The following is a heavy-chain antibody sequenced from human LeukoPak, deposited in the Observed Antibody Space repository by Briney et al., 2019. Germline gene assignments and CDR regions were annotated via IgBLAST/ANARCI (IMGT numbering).Heavy chain of an antibody. CDR1: GFTFNSYA. Sequence: GGSLRLSCAASGFTFNSYAMSWVRQAPGKGLEWASAIRGSGGSTYYADSVKGRFTIGRDNSKNTLYLQMNSLRAEDTAVYYCAKEAYGDYDWDRYWGQGTLVTVSS. D-gene: IGHD4-17*01. CDR3: AKEAYGDYDWDRY. J-gene: IGHJ4*02. CDR2: IRGSGGST. V-gene: IGHV3-23*01.